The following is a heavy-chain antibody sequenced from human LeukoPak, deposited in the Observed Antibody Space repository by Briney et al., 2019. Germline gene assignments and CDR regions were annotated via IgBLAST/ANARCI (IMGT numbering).Heavy chain of an antibody. CDR2: IYTSGST. Sequence: SETLSLTCTVSGGSISGGSYYWSWIRQPAWKGLEWIGRIYTSGSTNYNPSLKSRVTISVDTSKNQFSLKLSSVTAADTAVYYCARYNPYYDFWSGLYYYYMDVWGKGTTVTVSS. CDR3: ARYNPYYDFWSGLYYYYMDV. J-gene: IGHJ6*03. D-gene: IGHD3-3*01. CDR1: GGSISGGSYY. V-gene: IGHV4-61*02.